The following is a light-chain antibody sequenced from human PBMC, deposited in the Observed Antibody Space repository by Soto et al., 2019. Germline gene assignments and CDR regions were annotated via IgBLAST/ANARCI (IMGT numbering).Light chain of an antibody. Sequence: QSALTQPASVSGAPGQSITISCTGTNSDLNYVSWHQQYPGKAPKLMIYDNNKRPSGIPDRFSGSKSGTSATLGITGLQTGDEADYYCGTWDSSLSAFHVVFGGGTQLTVL. V-gene: IGLV1-51*01. CDR2: DNN. J-gene: IGLJ2*01. CDR3: GTWDSSLSAFHVV. CDR1: NSDLNY.